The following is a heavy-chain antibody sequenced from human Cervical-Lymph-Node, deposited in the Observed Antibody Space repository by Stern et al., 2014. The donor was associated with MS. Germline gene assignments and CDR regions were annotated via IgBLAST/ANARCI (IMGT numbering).Heavy chain of an antibody. J-gene: IGHJ4*02. Sequence: VQLVESVPGLVKPSQTLSLTCTVSGGSISSGSYYWSWIRQPAGKRLEWIGRMFSSGNTFYNPSLKSQGNISVDTSKTQFSLELSSVTAADTAVYYCARGYRFFDDWGQGTLVTVSS. CDR1: GGSISSGSYY. CDR2: MFSSGNT. D-gene: IGHD3-16*02. V-gene: IGHV4-61*02. CDR3: ARGYRFFDD.